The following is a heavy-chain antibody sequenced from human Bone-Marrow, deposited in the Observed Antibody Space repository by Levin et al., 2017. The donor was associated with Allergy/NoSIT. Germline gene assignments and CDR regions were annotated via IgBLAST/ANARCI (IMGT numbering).Heavy chain of an antibody. Sequence: GGSLRLSCAASGFTFSSYAMHWVRQAPGKGLEWVAVISYDGSNKYCADSVKGRFTISRDNSKNTLYLQMNSLRAEDTAVYYCARVDSSGYYSDYWGQGTLVTVSS. V-gene: IGHV3-30-3*01. CDR3: ARVDSSGYYSDY. J-gene: IGHJ4*02. CDR1: GFTFSSYA. D-gene: IGHD3-22*01. CDR2: ISYDGSNK.